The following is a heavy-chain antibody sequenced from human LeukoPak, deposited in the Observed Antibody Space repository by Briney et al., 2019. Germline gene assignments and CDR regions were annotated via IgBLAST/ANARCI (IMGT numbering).Heavy chain of an antibody. CDR2: INPNSGGT. J-gene: IGHJ6*03. CDR3: ARWGGYSGYESFWGYYYYMDV. V-gene: IGHV1-2*02. CDR1: GGTFSSYA. D-gene: IGHD5-12*01. Sequence: EASVKVSCKASGGTFSSYAISWVRQAPGQGLEWMGWINPNSGGTNYAQKFQGRVTMTRDTSISTAYMELSRLRSDDTAVYYCARWGGYSGYESFWGYYYYMDVWGKGTTVTVSS.